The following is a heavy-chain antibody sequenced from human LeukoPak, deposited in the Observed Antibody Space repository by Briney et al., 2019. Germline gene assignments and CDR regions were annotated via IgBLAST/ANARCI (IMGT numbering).Heavy chain of an antibody. D-gene: IGHD3-10*01. CDR3: ARGLGSGSYYHY. J-gene: IGHJ4*02. CDR1: GGSISSYY. V-gene: IGHV4-59*12. CDR2: IYHSGST. Sequence: PSETLSLTCTVSGGSISSYYWSWIRQPPGKGLEWIGYIYHSGSTYYNPSLKSRVTISVDTSKNQFSLKLNSVTAADTAVYYCARGLGSGSYYHYWGQGTLVTVSS.